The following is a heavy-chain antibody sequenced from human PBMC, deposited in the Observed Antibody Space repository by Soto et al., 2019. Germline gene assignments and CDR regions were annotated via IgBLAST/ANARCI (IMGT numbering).Heavy chain of an antibody. CDR2: INAGNGNT. D-gene: IGHD6-6*01. CDR1: GYTFTSYA. J-gene: IGHJ6*02. Sequence: ASVKVSCKASGYTFTSYAMHWVRQAPGQRLEWMGWINAGNGNTKYSQKFQGRVTITRDMSTSTAYMELSSLRSEDTAVYYCAAEDSSSWYYYYGMDVWGQGTTVTVSS. CDR3: AAEDSSSWYYYYGMDV. V-gene: IGHV1-3*01.